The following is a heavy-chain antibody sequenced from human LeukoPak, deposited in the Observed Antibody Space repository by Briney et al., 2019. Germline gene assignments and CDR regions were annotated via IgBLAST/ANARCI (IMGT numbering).Heavy chain of an antibody. CDR3: AKDRIAARGWFDP. D-gene: IGHD6-6*01. CDR2: ISYEGSNK. CDR1: GFTFSSYG. J-gene: IGHJ5*02. V-gene: IGHV3-30*18. Sequence: GRSLRLSCAASGFTFSSYGMHWVREAPGKGLERGAVISYEGSNKYYADSVKGRFTISRDNSKNTLYLQMNSLRAEDTAVYYCAKDRIAARGWFDPWGQGTLVTVSS.